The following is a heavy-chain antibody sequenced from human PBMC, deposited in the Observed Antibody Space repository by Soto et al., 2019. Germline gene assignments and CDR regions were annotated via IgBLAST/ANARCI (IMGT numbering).Heavy chain of an antibody. CDR3: ARGLEYCSSTSCPDYYYYYMDV. CDR1: GGTFSSYT. V-gene: IGHV1-69*02. J-gene: IGHJ6*03. D-gene: IGHD2-2*01. Sequence: QVQLVQSGAEVKKPGSSVKVSCKASGGTFSSYTISWVRQAPGQGLEWMGRIIPILGIANYAQKFQGRVTITADKSTSTAYMELSSLRSEDTAVYYCARGLEYCSSTSCPDYYYYYMDVWGKGTTVTVSS. CDR2: IIPILGIA.